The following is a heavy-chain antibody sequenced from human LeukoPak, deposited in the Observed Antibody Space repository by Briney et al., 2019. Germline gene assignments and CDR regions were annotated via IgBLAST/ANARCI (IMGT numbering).Heavy chain of an antibody. CDR3: AKDQRGNPYYYDSSGYSGAADY. V-gene: IGHV3-23*01. Sequence: PGGSLRLSCAASGFTFSSYAMSWVRQAPGKGLEWVSAISGSGGSTYYADSVKGRFTISRDNSKNTLYLQMNSLRAEDTAVYYCAKDQRGNPYYYDSSGYSGAADYWAREPWSPSPQ. J-gene: IGHJ4*02. CDR2: ISGSGGST. D-gene: IGHD3-22*01. CDR1: GFTFSSYA.